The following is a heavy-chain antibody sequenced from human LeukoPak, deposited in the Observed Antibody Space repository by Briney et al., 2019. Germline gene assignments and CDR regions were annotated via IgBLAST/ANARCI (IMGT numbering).Heavy chain of an antibody. CDR2: INQVGSEK. V-gene: IGHV3-7*05. D-gene: IGHD1-1*01. J-gene: IGHJ4*02. Sequence: PGGSLRLSCAASEFTFSSYWMIWVRQAPGKGLEWVANINQVGSEKYYVDSVKGRFTISGDNAKNSLYLQMNSLRAEDTAVYYCARDHSGPGVSLDSWGQGTLVTVSS. CDR3: ARDHSGPGVSLDS. CDR1: EFTFSSYW.